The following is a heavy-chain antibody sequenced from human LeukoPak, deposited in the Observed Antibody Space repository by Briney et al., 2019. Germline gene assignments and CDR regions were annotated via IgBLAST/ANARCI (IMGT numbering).Heavy chain of an antibody. V-gene: IGHV3-23*01. J-gene: IGHJ4*02. Sequence: GGSLRLSCAASGFTFGSYAMSWVRQAPGKGLEWVSAISGSGGSTYYADSVKGRFTISRDNSKNTLYLQMNSLRAEDTAVYYCAKDWMAVADSYYFDYWGQGTLVTVSS. D-gene: IGHD6-19*01. CDR3: AKDWMAVADSYYFDY. CDR2: ISGSGGST. CDR1: GFTFGSYA.